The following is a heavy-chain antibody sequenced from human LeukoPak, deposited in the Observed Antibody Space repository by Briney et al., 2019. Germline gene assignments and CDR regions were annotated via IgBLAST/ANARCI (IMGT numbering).Heavy chain of an antibody. CDR3: ARSPVRHYETDC. Sequence: GGSLRLSCAASGFTFSSYWMHWVRQAPGKGLVWVSRINSDGSSTSYADSVKGRFTISRDNAKNSLYLQMNSLRAEDTAVYYCARSPVRHYETDCWGQGTLVTVSS. CDR2: INSDGSST. J-gene: IGHJ4*02. D-gene: IGHD3-22*01. V-gene: IGHV3-74*01. CDR1: GFTFSSYW.